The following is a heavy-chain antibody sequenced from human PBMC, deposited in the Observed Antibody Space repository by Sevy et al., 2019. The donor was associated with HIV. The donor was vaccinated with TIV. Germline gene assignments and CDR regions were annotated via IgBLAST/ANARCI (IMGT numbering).Heavy chain of an antibody. J-gene: IGHJ3*02. CDR3: ARVYSSAPHFDI. V-gene: IGHV4-34*01. CDR1: GGSFSAYY. Sequence: SETLSLTCGVSGGSFSAYYWSWIRQPPGKGLEWIGEINRSGSTNYNPSLKSRVTISVDTSKKQFSLNLSSVTAADTAVYYCARVYSSAPHFDIWCQGTMVTVSS. CDR2: INRSGST. D-gene: IGHD6-19*01.